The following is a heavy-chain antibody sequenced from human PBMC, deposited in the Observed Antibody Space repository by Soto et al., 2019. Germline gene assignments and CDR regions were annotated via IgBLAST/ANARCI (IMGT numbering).Heavy chain of an antibody. CDR2: ISYDGSNK. Sequence: QVQLVESGGGVVQPGRSLRLSCAASGFTFSSYAMHWVRQAPGKGLEWVAVISYDGSNKYYADSVKGRFTISRDNSKNTVYLEIQRLRAGDTAVYYWGRGCHTYSRGYYPKSFQHWGQGPLVTVPS. J-gene: IGHJ1*01. V-gene: IGHV3-30-3*01. CDR1: GFTFSSYA. CDR3: GRGCHTYSRGYYPKSFQH. D-gene: IGHD3-22*01.